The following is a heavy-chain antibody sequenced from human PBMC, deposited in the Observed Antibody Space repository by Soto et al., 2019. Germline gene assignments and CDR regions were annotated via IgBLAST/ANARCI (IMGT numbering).Heavy chain of an antibody. CDR1: GGPITSGDNY. D-gene: IGHD3-10*01. CDR2: MYRSGPT. CDR3: ARVPDGPGKFNWFDT. J-gene: IGHJ5*02. Sequence: QVQLQESGPGLVKPSQTLSLTCTVSGGPITSGDNYWGWVRQSPERGLEWIGYMYRSGPTNYTPSLKSRVTISLDTSKNQFFLKLTAVTAADTAVNYCARVPDGPGKFNWFDTWGPGTLVTVPS. V-gene: IGHV4-30-4*01.